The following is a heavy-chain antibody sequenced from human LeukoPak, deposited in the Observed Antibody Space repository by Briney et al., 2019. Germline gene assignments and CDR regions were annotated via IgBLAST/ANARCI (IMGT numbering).Heavy chain of an antibody. CDR3: AALDSSSWTSYP. CDR2: INHSGST. CDR1: GVSFSGYY. D-gene: IGHD6-13*01. J-gene: IGHJ5*02. Sequence: SETLSLTCAVYGVSFSGYYWSWIRQPPGKGLEWIGEINHSGSTNYNPSLKSRVTISVDTSKNQFSLKLSSVTAADTAVYYCAALDSSSWTSYPWGQGTLVTVSS. V-gene: IGHV4-34*01.